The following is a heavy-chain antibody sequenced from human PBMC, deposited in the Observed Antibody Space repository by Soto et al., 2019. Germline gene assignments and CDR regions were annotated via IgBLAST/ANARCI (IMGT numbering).Heavy chain of an antibody. V-gene: IGHV4-59*12. CDR1: GGSINNFY. J-gene: IGHJ3*02. CDR3: ARDRGLVI. Sequence: QVQLQELGPGLVKPSETLSLTCTVSGGSINNFYWAWIRQPPGKGLEWIGYIYYSGSNSYNLSLKSRVDISIDTSKHKFSLKVNSVTAEDTAVYYCARDRGLVIWGQGTMVTVSS. CDR2: IYYSGSN. D-gene: IGHD3-10*01.